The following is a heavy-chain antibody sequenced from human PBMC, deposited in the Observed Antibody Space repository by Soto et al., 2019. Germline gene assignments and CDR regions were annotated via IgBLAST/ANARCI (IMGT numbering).Heavy chain of an antibody. CDR1: GFTFSSYA. D-gene: IGHD3-10*01. Sequence: GGSLRLSCAASGFTFSSYAMNWVRQAPGKGLEWVATISYDGSNKYYADSVKGRFTISRDNSKNTVYLQMNSLRHEDTAVYFCARDPLGSGSHNPDYSGQGTLVTVSS. CDR2: ISYDGSNK. CDR3: ARDPLGSGSHNPDY. J-gene: IGHJ4*02. V-gene: IGHV3-30-3*01.